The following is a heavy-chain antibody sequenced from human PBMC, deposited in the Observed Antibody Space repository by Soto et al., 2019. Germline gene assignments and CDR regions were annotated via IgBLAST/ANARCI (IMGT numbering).Heavy chain of an antibody. CDR1: GFTFSSYS. Sequence: GGSLRLSCAASGFTFSSYSMNWVRQAPGKGLEWVSSISSSSSYIYYADSVKGRFTISRDNAKNSLYLQMNSLRAEDTAVYYCARDQGKQQLVLIPGYYYYYGMDVWGQGTTVTVSS. CDR2: ISSSSSYI. CDR3: ARDQGKQQLVLIPGYYYYYGMDV. V-gene: IGHV3-21*01. D-gene: IGHD6-13*01. J-gene: IGHJ6*02.